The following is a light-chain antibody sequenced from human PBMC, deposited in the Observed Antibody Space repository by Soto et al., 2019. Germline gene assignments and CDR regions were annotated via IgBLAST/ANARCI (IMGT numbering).Light chain of an antibody. CDR3: QQLNSYPLT. Sequence: DIQFTQSPSFLSASVGDRIRLTCRASQGISSYLAWYQQKPGKAPKLLIYAASTLQSGVPSRFSGSGSGTEFTLTISSLQPEDFATYYCQQLNSYPLTFGGGTKVDIK. CDR2: AAS. J-gene: IGKJ4*01. CDR1: QGISSY. V-gene: IGKV1-9*01.